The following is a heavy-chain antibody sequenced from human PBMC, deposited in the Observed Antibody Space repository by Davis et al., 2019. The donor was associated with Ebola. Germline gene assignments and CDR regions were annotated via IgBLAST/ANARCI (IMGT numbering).Heavy chain of an antibody. V-gene: IGHV1-2*04. Sequence: ASVKVSCKASVYTFTGYYMHWVRQAPGQGLEWMGWINPNSGGTNYAQKFQGWVTMTRDTSISTAYMELSRLRSDDTAVYYCARDSYCSGGSCPGAFDIWGQGTMVTVSS. D-gene: IGHD2-15*01. CDR1: VYTFTGYY. CDR3: ARDSYCSGGSCPGAFDI. CDR2: INPNSGGT. J-gene: IGHJ3*02.